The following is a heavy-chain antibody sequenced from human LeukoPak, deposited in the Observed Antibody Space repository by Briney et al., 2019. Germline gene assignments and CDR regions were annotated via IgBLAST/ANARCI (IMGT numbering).Heavy chain of an antibody. J-gene: IGHJ6*02. D-gene: IGHD4-17*01. Sequence: GGSLRLSCAACGVTFSSYAMHWVRQAPGKGLEWVAVMSYDGSNKYYADSVKGRFTISRDNSKNTLYLQMNTLRAEDTAVSYCARGLSVTTYHYYYYGMDVWDQGTTVTVSS. CDR2: MSYDGSNK. CDR1: GVTFSSYA. V-gene: IGHV3-30*04. CDR3: ARGLSVTTYHYYYYGMDV.